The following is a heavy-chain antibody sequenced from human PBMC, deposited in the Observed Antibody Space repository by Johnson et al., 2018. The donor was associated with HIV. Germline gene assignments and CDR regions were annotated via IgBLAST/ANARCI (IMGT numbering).Heavy chain of an antibody. V-gene: IGHV3-7*01. Sequence: VQLVESGGGLVQPGGSLRLSCAASGFTFSSYWMSWVRQAPGKGLQWVANIKQDGSAKYYVDSVKGRFTISRDNAKNSLYLQMNSLRAEYTAVYYCAKERDSTSHREHDAFDIWGQGTMVSVSS. CDR2: IKQDGSAK. J-gene: IGHJ3*02. CDR1: GFTFSSYW. D-gene: IGHD6-6*01. CDR3: AKERDSTSHREHDAFDI.